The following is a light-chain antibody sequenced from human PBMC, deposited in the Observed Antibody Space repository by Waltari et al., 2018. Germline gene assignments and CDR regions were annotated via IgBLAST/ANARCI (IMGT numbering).Light chain of an antibody. CDR2: GAS. V-gene: IGKV3-15*01. CDR1: QSVSSN. CDR3: QQYDNWPPYT. Sequence: EIVMTQSPPTLSVFPGERVTLACRASQSVSSNLAWYQQKPGQAPRLLMYGASPRATGIPARFSGSGSGTEFTLTISSLQSEDFAVYYCQQYDNWPPYTFGQGTKLEI. J-gene: IGKJ2*01.